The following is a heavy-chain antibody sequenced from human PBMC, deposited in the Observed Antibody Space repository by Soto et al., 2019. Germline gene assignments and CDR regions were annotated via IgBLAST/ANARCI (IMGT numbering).Heavy chain of an antibody. J-gene: IGHJ4*02. CDR2: IYSGGST. D-gene: IGHD3-16*01. CDR3: ARDPWAADY. V-gene: IGHV3-66*01. CDR1: GFTVSTKY. Sequence: EVQLVESGGGLVQPGGSLRLSCAASGFTVSTKYMSWVRQAPGKGLEWVSVIYSGGSTFYADSVRGRSTISRDNSKNTVHRQMNSLGAEDTAVYYCARDPWAADYWGQGTLVTVSS.